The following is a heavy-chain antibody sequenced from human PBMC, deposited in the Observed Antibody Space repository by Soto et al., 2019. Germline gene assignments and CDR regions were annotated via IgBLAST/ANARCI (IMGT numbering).Heavy chain of an antibody. CDR2: IFFTGIT. J-gene: IGHJ6*02. Sequence: QVQLQESGPGLVRPSETLSLTCTVSGGSVTTGSYNWSWIRRPPGKALEWIGNIFFTGITHYNPSLNYRVTMSVGTSKTQFSLTVTSVAAADTAVYYCARDGHGMDVWGQGTTVTVSS. CDR3: ARDGHGMDV. V-gene: IGHV4-61*01. CDR1: GGSVTTGSYN.